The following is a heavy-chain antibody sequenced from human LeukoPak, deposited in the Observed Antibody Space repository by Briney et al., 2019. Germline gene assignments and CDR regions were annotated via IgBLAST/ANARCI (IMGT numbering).Heavy chain of an antibody. CDR2: INHSGST. V-gene: IGHV4-34*01. CDR1: GVSFRGYY. D-gene: IGHD3-10*01. Sequence: SETLSLTCAVYGVSFRGYYWSWIRQPPGKGLEWMGEINHSGSTKYNPSLKRRDTITRDTSKKQFSLKLISVTAADTAVYYCYGSGSYYWFDPWGQGTLVTVSS. CDR3: YGSGSYYWFDP. J-gene: IGHJ5*02.